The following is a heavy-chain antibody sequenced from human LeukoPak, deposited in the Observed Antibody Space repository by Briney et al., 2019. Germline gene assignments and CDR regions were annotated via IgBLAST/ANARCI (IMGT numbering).Heavy chain of an antibody. CDR1: GGSISSSSYY. J-gene: IGHJ5*02. CDR3: ARDRNYYDTPFDP. D-gene: IGHD3-22*01. CDR2: IYYSGST. V-gene: IGHV4-39*07. Sequence: SETLSLTCTVAGGSISSSSYYWGWIRQPPGKGLEWIGSIYYSGSTYYNPSLKSRVTISVDTSKNQFSLKLSSVTAADTAVYYCARDRNYYDTPFDPWGQGTLVTVSS.